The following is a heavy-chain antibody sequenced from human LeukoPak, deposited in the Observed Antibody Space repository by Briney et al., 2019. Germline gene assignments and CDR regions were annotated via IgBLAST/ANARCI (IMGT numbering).Heavy chain of an antibody. V-gene: IGHV3-23*01. D-gene: IGHD4-17*01. CDR2: ISGSGGST. CDR3: ARDYADYVGYFFFDY. J-gene: IGHJ4*02. CDR1: GFTFSSYA. Sequence: PGGSLRLSCAASGFTFSSYAMSWVRQAPGKGLEWVSAISGSGGSTYYADSVKGRFTISRDNSQNTLYLQMNSLRAEDTAVYYCARDYADYVGYFFFDYWGQGTLVTVSP.